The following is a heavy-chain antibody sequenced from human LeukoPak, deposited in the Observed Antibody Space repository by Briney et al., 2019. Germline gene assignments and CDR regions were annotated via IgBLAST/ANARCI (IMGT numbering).Heavy chain of an antibody. Sequence: ASVKVSCKASGYTFTGYYMHWVRRAPGQELEWMGWINPNSGGTNYAQKFQGRVTMTRDTSISTAYMELSRLRSDDTAVYYCARVLEQWLVIFDYWGQGTLVTVSS. CDR3: ARVLEQWLVIFDY. D-gene: IGHD6-19*01. J-gene: IGHJ4*02. CDR2: INPNSGGT. CDR1: GYTFTGYY. V-gene: IGHV1-2*02.